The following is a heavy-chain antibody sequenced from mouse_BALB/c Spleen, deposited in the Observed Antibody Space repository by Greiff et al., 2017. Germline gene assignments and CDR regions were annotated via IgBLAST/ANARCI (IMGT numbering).Heavy chain of an antibody. Sequence: EVMLVESGGGLVQPGGSMKLSCVASGFTFSNYWMNWVRQSPEKGLEWVAEIRLKSNNYATHYAESVKGRFTISRDDSKSSVYLQMNNLRAEDTGIYYCTRHYYGSSYWFAYWGQGTLVTVSA. CDR2: IRLKSNNYAT. CDR1: GFTFSNYW. CDR3: TRHYYGSSYWFAY. D-gene: IGHD1-1*01. J-gene: IGHJ3*01. V-gene: IGHV6-6*02.